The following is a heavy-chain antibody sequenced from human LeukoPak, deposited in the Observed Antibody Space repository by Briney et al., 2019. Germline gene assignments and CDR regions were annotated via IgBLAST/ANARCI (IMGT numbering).Heavy chain of an antibody. J-gene: IGHJ4*02. Sequence: ASVKVSCKASGGTFSSYAISWVRQAPGQGLEWMGGIIPIFGTANYAQKFQGRVTITADESTSTAYMELSSLRSEDTAVYYCARGARGYCYVHFDYWGQGTLVTVSS. V-gene: IGHV1-69*13. D-gene: IGHD5-18*01. CDR1: GGTFSSYA. CDR2: IIPIFGTA. CDR3: ARGARGYCYVHFDY.